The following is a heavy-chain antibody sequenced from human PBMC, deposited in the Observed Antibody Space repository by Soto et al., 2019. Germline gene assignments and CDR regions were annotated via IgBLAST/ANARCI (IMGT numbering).Heavy chain of an antibody. CDR2: IYYSGST. CDR1: GGSIRSYY. V-gene: IGHV4-59*01. J-gene: IGHJ4*02. D-gene: IGHD4-17*01. CDR3: ARTYGDCFDY. Sequence: TSETLSLTCTVSGGSIRSYYWSWIRQPPGKGLEWIGNIYYSGSTNYNPSLKSRVTISVDTSKNQFSLKLSSVTAADTAVYYCARTYGDCFDYWGQGTLVTVS.